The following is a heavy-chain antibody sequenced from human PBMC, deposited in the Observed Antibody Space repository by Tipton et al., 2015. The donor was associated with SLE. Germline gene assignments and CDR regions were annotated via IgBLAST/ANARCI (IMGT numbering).Heavy chain of an antibody. Sequence: TLSLTCTVSGGSIGSGAYYWSWIRQTAGKGLEWIGRIYNSGPNSGGTNYNPSLKSRVTISADTSKNQFSLRLTSVSAADTAVYFCARDRWVNTTCRWFFDPWGRGPLGTVSS. J-gene: IGHJ2*01. V-gene: IGHV4-61*02. CDR3: ARDRWVNTTCRWFFDP. CDR1: GGSIGSGAYY. CDR2: IYNSGPNSGGT. D-gene: IGHD4-17*01.